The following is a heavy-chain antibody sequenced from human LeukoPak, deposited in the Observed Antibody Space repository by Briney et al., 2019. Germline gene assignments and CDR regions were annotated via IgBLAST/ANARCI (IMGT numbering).Heavy chain of an antibody. J-gene: IGHJ6*04. V-gene: IGHV3-74*01. CDR1: AFTFTNYW. CDR3: TSLYLTDV. Sequence: PGGSLRLSCAPSAFTFTNYWMHWVRHVPGRGRVWVSRINKDVSGTTYTDSVKGRFANSRDNAKNTLYLQMNSLRVEDTAVYYCTSLYLTDVWGKGTTVTVSS. CDR2: INKDVSGT. D-gene: IGHD2-2*02.